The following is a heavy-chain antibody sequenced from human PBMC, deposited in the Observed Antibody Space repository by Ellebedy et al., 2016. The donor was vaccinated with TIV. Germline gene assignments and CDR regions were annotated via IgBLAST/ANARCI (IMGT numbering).Heavy chain of an antibody. CDR1: GFTFDDYA. CDR3: ARELRYFDWLGGDGMDV. D-gene: IGHD3-9*01. J-gene: IGHJ6*02. Sequence: GESLKISCAASGFTFDDYAMHWVRQAPGKGLEWVSLIYSGGSTYYADSVKGRFTISRDNSKNTLYLQMNSLRAEDTAVYYCARELRYFDWLGGDGMDVWGQGTTVTVSS. CDR2: IYSGGST. V-gene: IGHV3-66*01.